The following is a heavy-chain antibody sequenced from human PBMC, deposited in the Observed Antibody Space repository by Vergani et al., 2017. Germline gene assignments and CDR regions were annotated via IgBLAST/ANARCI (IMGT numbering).Heavy chain of an antibody. CDR2: IIPIFGTA. V-gene: IGHV1-69*18. CDR1: GGTFSSYA. J-gene: IGHJ6*02. Sequence: QVQLVQSGAEVKKPGSSVKVSCKASGGTFSSYAISWVRQAPGQGLEWMGRIIPIFGTANYAQKFQGRVTITADESTSTAYMELSSLRSEDTAVYYCAGDRRYCSSTSCYTPDYYYYGMDVWGQGTTVTVSS. D-gene: IGHD2-2*02. CDR3: AGDRRYCSSTSCYTPDYYYYGMDV.